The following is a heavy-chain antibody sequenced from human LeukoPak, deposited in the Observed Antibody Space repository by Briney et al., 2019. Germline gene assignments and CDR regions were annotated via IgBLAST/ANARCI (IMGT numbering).Heavy chain of an antibody. J-gene: IGHJ4*02. CDR1: GFTFSSYA. D-gene: IGHD6-13*01. CDR3: AKGTPSSSLHVYFDY. CDR2: IRYDGSNK. V-gene: IGHV3-30*02. Sequence: PGGSLRLSCAASGFTFSSYAMSWVRQAPGKGLEWVAFIRYDGSNKYYADSVKGRFTISRDNSKNTLYLQMNSLRAEDTAVYYCAKGTPSSSLHVYFDYWGQGTLVTVSS.